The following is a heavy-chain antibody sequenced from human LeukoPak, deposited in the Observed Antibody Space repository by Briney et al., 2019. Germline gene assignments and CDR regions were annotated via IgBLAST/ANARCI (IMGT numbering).Heavy chain of an antibody. CDR2: IIPIFGTA. J-gene: IGHJ6*03. V-gene: IGHV1-69*13. D-gene: IGHD2-15*01. CDR3: ARGYCSGGSCYDHYYYYYMDV. CDR1: GGTFSSYA. Sequence: SVKVSCKASGGTFSSYAISWVRQAPGQGLEWMGGIIPIFGTANYAQKFQGRVTITADESTSTAYMELSSLRSEDTAVYYCARGYCSGGSCYDHYYYYYMDVWGKGTTVTISS.